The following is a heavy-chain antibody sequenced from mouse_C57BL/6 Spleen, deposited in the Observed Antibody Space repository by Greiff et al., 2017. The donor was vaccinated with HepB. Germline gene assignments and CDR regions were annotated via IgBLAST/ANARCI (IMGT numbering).Heavy chain of an antibody. D-gene: IGHD1-1*01. J-gene: IGHJ4*01. CDR3: ASPVVAHYYAMDY. Sequence: VHVKQSGAELVKPGASVKLSCTASGFNIKDYYMHWVKQRTEQGLEWIGRIDPEDGETKYAPKFQGKATITADTSSHTAYLQLSSLTSEDTAVYYCASPVVAHYYAMDYWGQGTSVTVSS. CDR1: GFNIKDYY. V-gene: IGHV14-2*01. CDR2: IDPEDGET.